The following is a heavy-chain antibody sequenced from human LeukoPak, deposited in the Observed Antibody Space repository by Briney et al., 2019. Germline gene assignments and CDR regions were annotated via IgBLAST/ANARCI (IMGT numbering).Heavy chain of an antibody. CDR1: GGSISNFY. CDR3: ARLRQLDSDY. V-gene: IGHV4-4*07. Sequence: SETLSLTCTVSGGSISNFYWSWIRQPAGKGPEWIGRIFSSGSTNYNPSLKSRVTISVDKSNTEFSLKLTSVTAADPAVYYCARLRQLDSDYGGQGTRDSLS. J-gene: IGHJ4*02. D-gene: IGHD6-6*01. CDR2: IFSSGST.